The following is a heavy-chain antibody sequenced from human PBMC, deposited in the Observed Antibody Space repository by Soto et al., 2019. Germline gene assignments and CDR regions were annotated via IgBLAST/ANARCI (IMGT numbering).Heavy chain of an antibody. D-gene: IGHD2-2*01. V-gene: IGHV3-66*01. CDR1: GFTVSSNY. CDR3: ARAAVIPAAMGVGGWFDP. J-gene: IGHJ5*02. Sequence: EAQLVESGGGLVQPGGSLRLSCAASGFTVSSNYMSWVRQAPGKGLEWVSVIYSGGNTYYADSVKGRFTISRDNSKNSLYLQMNSLRAEDTAVYYCARAAVIPAAMGVGGWFDPWGQGTLVTVSS. CDR2: IYSGGNT.